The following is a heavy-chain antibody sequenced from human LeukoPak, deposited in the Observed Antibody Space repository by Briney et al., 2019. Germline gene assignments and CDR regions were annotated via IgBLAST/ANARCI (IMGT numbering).Heavy chain of an antibody. D-gene: IGHD3-22*01. CDR1: GCTFSNSW. V-gene: IGHV3-15*01. Sequence: PGGSLRLSCGASGCTFSNSWMRWVRQAPRRGLKWVGRINSRTDGGTADYAAIVKGSCTISRDDSENTLYLQMNSQETENTAVYYCATYRSNYYHSDYWGQGTLVTVSS. CDR3: ATYRSNYYHSDY. CDR2: INSRTDGGTA. J-gene: IGHJ4*02.